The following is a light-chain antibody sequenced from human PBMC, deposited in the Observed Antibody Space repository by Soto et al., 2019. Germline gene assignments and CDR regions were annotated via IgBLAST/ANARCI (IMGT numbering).Light chain of an antibody. CDR2: GAS. CDR1: QSVSSN. Sequence: IVMPQSPATLSVSPGERVTLSCRASQSVSSNLAWYQQKPGQAPRLLIYGASTRATGVPARFSGSGSGTDFTLTISSLQSGDFAVYYCQQYNNWPPITFGQGTRLEIK. J-gene: IGKJ5*01. V-gene: IGKV3-15*01. CDR3: QQYNNWPPIT.